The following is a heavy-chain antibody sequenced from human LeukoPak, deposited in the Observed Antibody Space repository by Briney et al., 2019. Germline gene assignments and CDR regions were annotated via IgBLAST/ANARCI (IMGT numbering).Heavy chain of an antibody. Sequence: ASVTVSCKASGYTFTSYARNWVRQAPGQGLEWLGWINTNTGNATYAQGFTGRFVFSLDTSVSTAYLQISSLKAEDTAVYYCARDFSSSAVWFDPWGQGTLVTVSS. D-gene: IGHD6-6*01. CDR2: INTNTGNA. J-gene: IGHJ5*02. CDR3: ARDFSSSAVWFDP. V-gene: IGHV7-4-1*02. CDR1: GYTFTSYA.